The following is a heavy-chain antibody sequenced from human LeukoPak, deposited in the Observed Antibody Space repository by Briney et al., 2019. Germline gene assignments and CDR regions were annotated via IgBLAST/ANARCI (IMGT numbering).Heavy chain of an antibody. D-gene: IGHD5-24*01. V-gene: IGHV3-23*01. CDR3: VKARRDGYNSWGIFDY. CDR2: ISGSGGST. Sequence: GGSLRLSCAASGFTFDDYGMSWVRQAPGKGLRGVSAISGSGGSTYYADSVKGRFTISRDNSKNTLYLQMNSLRVEDMALYYCVKARRDGYNSWGIFDYWGQGTLVTVSS. J-gene: IGHJ4*02. CDR1: GFTFDDYG.